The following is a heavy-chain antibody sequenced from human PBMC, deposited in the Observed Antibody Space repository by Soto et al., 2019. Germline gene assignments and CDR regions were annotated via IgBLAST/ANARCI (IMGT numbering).Heavy chain of an antibody. D-gene: IGHD3-22*01. CDR2: IYYSGST. CDR3: ASYYYDSSGYYYVPGVY. V-gene: IGHV4-59*08. Sequence: SETLSLTCTVSGGSISSYYWSWIRQPPGKGLEWIGYIYYSGSTYYNPSLKSRVTISVDTSKNQFSLKLSSVTAADTAVYYCASYYYDSSGYYYVPGVYWGQGTLVTVSS. J-gene: IGHJ4*02. CDR1: GGSISSYY.